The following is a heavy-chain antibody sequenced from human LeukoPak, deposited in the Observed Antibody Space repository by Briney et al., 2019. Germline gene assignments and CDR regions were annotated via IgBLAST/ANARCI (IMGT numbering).Heavy chain of an antibody. CDR3: ARDVRVAARLFGYYYGMDV. Sequence: PGGSLRLSCAASGFTFSSYSMNWVRQAPGKGLEWVSSISSSSSYIYYADSVKGRFTISRDNAKNSLYLQMNSLRAEDTAVYYCARDVRVAARLFGYYYGMDVWGQGTTVTVSS. V-gene: IGHV3-21*01. J-gene: IGHJ6*02. CDR2: ISSSSSYI. CDR1: GFTFSSYS. D-gene: IGHD6-6*01.